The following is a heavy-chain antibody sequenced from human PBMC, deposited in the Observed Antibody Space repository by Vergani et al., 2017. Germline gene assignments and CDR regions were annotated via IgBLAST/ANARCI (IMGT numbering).Heavy chain of an antibody. CDR1: GGSISSSNW. Sequence: QVQLPESGPGLVKPPGTLSLTCAVSGGSISSSNWWSWVRQPPGKGLEWIGEIYHSGSTNYNPSLKSRVTISVDKSKNQFSLKLSSVTAADTAVYYCARVPGSASYYYYYGMDVWGQGTTVTVSS. J-gene: IGHJ6*02. CDR3: ARVPGSASYYYYYGMDV. V-gene: IGHV4-4*03. D-gene: IGHD3-10*01. CDR2: IYHSGST.